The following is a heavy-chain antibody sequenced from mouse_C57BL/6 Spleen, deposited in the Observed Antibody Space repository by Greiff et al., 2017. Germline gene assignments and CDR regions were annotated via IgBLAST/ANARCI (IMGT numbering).Heavy chain of an antibody. CDR2: IDPSDSYT. V-gene: IGHV1-59*01. Sequence: VHVKQPGAELVRPGTSVKLSCKASGYTFTSYWMHWVKQRPGQGLEWIGVIDPSDSYTNYNQKFKGKATLTVDTSSSTAYMQLSSLTSEDSAVYCCARDYGSRDYWGQGTTLTVSS. CDR3: ARDYGSRDY. D-gene: IGHD1-1*01. CDR1: GYTFTSYW. J-gene: IGHJ2*01.